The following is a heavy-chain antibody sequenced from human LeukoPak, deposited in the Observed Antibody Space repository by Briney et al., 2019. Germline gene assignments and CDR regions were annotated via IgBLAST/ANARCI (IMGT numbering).Heavy chain of an antibody. CDR3: AREAYYDFWSGYYWRGKPNYGMDV. D-gene: IGHD3-3*01. J-gene: IGHJ6*02. CDR1: GYTFTSYG. Sequence: ASVKVSCMASGYTFTSYGISWVRQAPGQGLEWMGWISAYNGNTNYAQKLEGRVTMTTDTSTSTAYMELRSLRSDDTAVDYCAREAYYDFWSGYYWRGKPNYGMDVWGQGTTVTVSS. V-gene: IGHV1-18*01. CDR2: ISAYNGNT.